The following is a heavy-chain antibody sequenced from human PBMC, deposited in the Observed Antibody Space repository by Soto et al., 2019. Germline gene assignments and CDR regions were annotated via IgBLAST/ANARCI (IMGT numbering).Heavy chain of an antibody. J-gene: IGHJ4*02. CDR1: GYSFTSYW. Sequence: GESLKISCNGSGYSFTSYWISWVRQMPGKGLEWMGRIDPSDSYTNYSPSFQGHVTISADKSISTAYLQWSSLKASDTAMYYCAIPYSGSYDNKDYWGQGTLVTV. D-gene: IGHD1-26*01. CDR3: AIPYSGSYDNKDY. CDR2: IDPSDSYT. V-gene: IGHV5-10-1*01.